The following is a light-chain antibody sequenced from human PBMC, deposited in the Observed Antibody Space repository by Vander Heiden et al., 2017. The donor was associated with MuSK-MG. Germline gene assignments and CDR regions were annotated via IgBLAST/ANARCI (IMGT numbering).Light chain of an antibody. CDR2: DVS. Sequence: QSALTQPASVSGSPGQSITISGTGTSSDFGGYNYVSWYQQHPGKAPKLMIYDVSNRPSGVSNRFSGSKSGNTASLTISGLQAEDEADYYCSSYTSSSTLVVFGGGTKLTVL. V-gene: IGLV2-14*03. CDR1: SSDFGGYNY. J-gene: IGLJ2*01. CDR3: SSYTSSSTLVV.